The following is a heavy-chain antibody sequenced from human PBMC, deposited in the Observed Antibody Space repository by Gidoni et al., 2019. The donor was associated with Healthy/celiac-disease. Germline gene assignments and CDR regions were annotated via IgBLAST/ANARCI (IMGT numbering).Heavy chain of an antibody. D-gene: IGHD3-16*02. J-gene: IGHJ4*02. CDR3: AKPIKNYDYVWGSYRY. V-gene: IGHV3-23*01. CDR1: GFTFSSYA. Sequence: EVQLLESGGGLVQPGGSLRLSCAASGFTFSSYAMSWVRQAPGKGLEWVSAISGSGGSTYYADSVKGRFTISRDNSKNTLYLQMNSLRAEDTAVYYCAKPIKNYDYVWGSYRYWGQGTLVTVSS. CDR2: ISGSGGST.